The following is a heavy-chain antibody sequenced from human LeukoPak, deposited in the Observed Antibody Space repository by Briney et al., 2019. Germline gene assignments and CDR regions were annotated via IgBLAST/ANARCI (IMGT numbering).Heavy chain of an antibody. CDR1: GYIFTGYY. CDR2: INPNSGGT. V-gene: IGHV1-2*02. CDR3: ARVGWGAVAGPFDY. D-gene: IGHD6-19*01. Sequence: ASVKVSCKASGYIFTGYYMHWVRQAPGQGLEWMGWINPNSGGTNYAQKFQGRVTMTRDTSISTAYMELSRLRSDDTAVYYCARVGWGAVAGPFDYWGQGTLVTVSS. J-gene: IGHJ4*02.